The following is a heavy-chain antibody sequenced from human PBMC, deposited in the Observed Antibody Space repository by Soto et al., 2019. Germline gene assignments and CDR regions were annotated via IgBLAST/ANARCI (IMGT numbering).Heavy chain of an antibody. CDR3: ARRDRSGFSYWLDT. Sequence: PSETLSLTCTVSGGSISDGYYWSWIRQHPGKGLEWSGSISDSGSTSYNPSRKSRLTISVDTSKNQFSLNLRSVTAADTAVYYCARRDRSGFSYWLDTWGQGTLVTVSS. D-gene: IGHD3-22*01. CDR2: ISDSGST. J-gene: IGHJ5*02. V-gene: IGHV4-31*03. CDR1: GGSISDGYY.